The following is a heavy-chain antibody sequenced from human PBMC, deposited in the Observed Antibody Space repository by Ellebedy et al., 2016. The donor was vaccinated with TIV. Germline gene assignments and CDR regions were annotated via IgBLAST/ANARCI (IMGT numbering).Heavy chain of an antibody. CDR3: ARDTARSSDY. V-gene: IGHV3-7*01. CDR1: GFIFSNYW. J-gene: IGHJ4*02. D-gene: IGHD4-17*01. Sequence: GESLKISCAASGFIFSNYWMSWVRQIPGKGLEWVANIKPDGSVTYYLDSVKGRFTISRDNAKNTLYLQMNSLGAEDTAMYYCARDTARSSDYWGQGTLVTVSS. CDR2: IKPDGSVT.